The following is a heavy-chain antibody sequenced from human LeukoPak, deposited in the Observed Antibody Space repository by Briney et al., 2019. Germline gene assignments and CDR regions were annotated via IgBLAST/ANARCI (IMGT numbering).Heavy chain of an antibody. CDR1: GYTFTSYG. CDR3: ARHYSGGSSDAFDI. Sequence: ASVKVSCKASGYTFTSYGISWVRQAPGQGLEWMGWISAYNGNTNYAQKLQGRVTMTADTSTSTAYMELRSLRSDDTAVYYCARHYSGGSSDAFDIWGQGTMVTVSS. V-gene: IGHV1-18*01. D-gene: IGHD1-26*01. J-gene: IGHJ3*02. CDR2: ISAYNGNT.